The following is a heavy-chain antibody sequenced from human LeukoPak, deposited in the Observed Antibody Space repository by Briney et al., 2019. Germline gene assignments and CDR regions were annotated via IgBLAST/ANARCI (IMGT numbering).Heavy chain of an antibody. CDR2: INHSGST. J-gene: IGHJ4*02. CDR3: ARVDYGDYSKDFDY. Sequence: PSETLSLTCTVSGGSIHNSNYYWGWIRQPPGKGLEWIGEINHSGSTKYNPSLKSRVTISVDTSKNQFSLKLTSVTAAGTAVYYCARVDYGDYSKDFDYWGQGTLVTVSS. CDR1: GGSIHNSNYY. V-gene: IGHV4-39*07. D-gene: IGHD4-17*01.